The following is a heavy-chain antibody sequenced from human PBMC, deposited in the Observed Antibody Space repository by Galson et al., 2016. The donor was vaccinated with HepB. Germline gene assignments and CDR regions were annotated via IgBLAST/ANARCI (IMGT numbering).Heavy chain of an antibody. J-gene: IGHJ6*04. CDR3: VQGSTAPAV. V-gene: IGHV3-23*01. Sequence: SLRLSCAASGFTFRNYGMTWVRQAPGKGLEFVSCISRSGDSTDYADSVKGRFTISRDNSKNTLSLQMNSLTADDTAIYYCVQGSTAPAVWGKGTTVTVSS. D-gene: IGHD2-2*01. CDR1: GFTFRNYG. CDR2: ISRSGDST.